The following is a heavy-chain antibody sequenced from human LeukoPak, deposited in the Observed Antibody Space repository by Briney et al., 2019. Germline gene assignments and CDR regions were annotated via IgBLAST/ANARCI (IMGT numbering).Heavy chain of an antibody. Sequence: SVKVSCKAYGGTFSSYAISWVRQAPGQGLEWMGGIIPIFGTANYAQKFQGRVTITTDESTSTAYMELSSLRSEDTAVYYCARGVGFNYYYYMDVWGKGTTVTVSS. V-gene: IGHV1-69*05. CDR3: ARGVGFNYYYYMDV. CDR2: IIPIFGTA. CDR1: GGTFSSYA. J-gene: IGHJ6*03. D-gene: IGHD3-16*01.